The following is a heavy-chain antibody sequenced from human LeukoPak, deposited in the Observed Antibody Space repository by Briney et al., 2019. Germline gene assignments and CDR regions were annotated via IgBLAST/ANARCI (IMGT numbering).Heavy chain of an antibody. Sequence: GGSLRLSCAASGFTFSSYAMSWVRQAPGKGLEWVSAISGSGGSTYYADSVKGRSTISRDNSKNTLYLQMNSLRAEDTAVYYCAKDRGYYDSSGYCFDYWGQGTLVTVSS. V-gene: IGHV3-23*01. CDR3: AKDRGYYDSSGYCFDY. CDR1: GFTFSSYA. CDR2: ISGSGGST. D-gene: IGHD3-22*01. J-gene: IGHJ4*02.